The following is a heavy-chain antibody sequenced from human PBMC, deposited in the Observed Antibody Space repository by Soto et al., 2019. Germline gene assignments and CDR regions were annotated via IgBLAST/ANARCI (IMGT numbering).Heavy chain of an antibody. V-gene: IGHV4-34*01. D-gene: IGHD3-9*01. J-gene: IGHJ6*02. Sequence: SVTLSLTCAVYGGTFSGYCCSWIRQPPGKGLEWIGEINHSGSTNYNPSLKSRVTISVDTSKNQFSLKLSSVTAADTAVYYCARGLVYYDILTGYYRSSSRNYYYYYGMDVWGQGTTVTVSS. CDR1: GGTFSGYC. CDR3: ARGLVYYDILTGYYRSSSRNYYYYYGMDV. CDR2: INHSGST.